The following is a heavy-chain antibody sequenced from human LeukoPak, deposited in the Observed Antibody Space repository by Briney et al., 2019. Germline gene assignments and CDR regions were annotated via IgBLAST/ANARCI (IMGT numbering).Heavy chain of an antibody. Sequence: GGSLRLSCAVSGFSVSGYWMTWVRQAPGKGLEWVANIKQDGSEKNYVDSVKGRFTISRDNAENSLFLRMNSLRVEDTAVYYCAREWQGGIAAAGTRIEGDYWGQGTLVAVSS. D-gene: IGHD6-13*01. J-gene: IGHJ4*02. CDR2: IKQDGSEK. V-gene: IGHV3-7*01. CDR3: AREWQGGIAAAGTRIEGDY. CDR1: GFSVSGYW.